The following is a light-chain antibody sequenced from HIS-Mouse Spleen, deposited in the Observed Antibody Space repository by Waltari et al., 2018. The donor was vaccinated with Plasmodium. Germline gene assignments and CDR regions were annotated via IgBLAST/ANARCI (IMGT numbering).Light chain of an antibody. CDR3: YSAADNNWV. Sequence: SYELTQPSSVSVSPGQTARITCSGDVQKKKYARWFQQKPGQAPVRVIYKDSVRPSGIPERFAGSSSGTTVTLTISGAQVEDEADYYCYSAADNNWVFGGGTKLTVL. CDR2: KDS. V-gene: IGLV3-27*01. J-gene: IGLJ3*02. CDR1: VQKKKY.